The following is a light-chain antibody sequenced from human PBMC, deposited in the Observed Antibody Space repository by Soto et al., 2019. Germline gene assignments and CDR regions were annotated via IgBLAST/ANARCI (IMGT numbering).Light chain of an antibody. J-gene: IGKJ2*01. CDR2: AAS. CDR1: QCISNY. CDR3: QRYNSALPYT. Sequence: DIQMTQAPSSLSASVGDRVTITCRASQCISNYLAWYQQKPGKVPKLLIYAASTSQSGVPSRFSGSGSGTDFTLTISSLQPEDVATYYCQRYNSALPYTFGQGTKLEIK. V-gene: IGKV1-27*01.